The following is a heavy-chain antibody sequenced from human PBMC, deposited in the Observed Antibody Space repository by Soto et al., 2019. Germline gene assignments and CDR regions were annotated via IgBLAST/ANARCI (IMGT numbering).Heavy chain of an antibody. D-gene: IGHD6-19*01. CDR3: TLDWGSGWFA. CDR1: GSSFRNAV. V-gene: IGHV3-15*01. Sequence: PGGSLRLSSSASGSSFRNAVMICVRQAPGKRLEWVGRSRTKIEGETTDYAAPVKGRFTISRDDSKNMLYLQMNSLETEDAAVYYCTLDWGSGWFAWGHGSLVALSS. CDR2: SRTKIEGETT. J-gene: IGHJ5*01.